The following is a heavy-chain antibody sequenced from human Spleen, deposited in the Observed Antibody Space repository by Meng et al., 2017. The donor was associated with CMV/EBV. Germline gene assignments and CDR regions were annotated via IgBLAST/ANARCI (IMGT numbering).Heavy chain of an antibody. D-gene: IGHD3-16*02. Sequence: CKASGYNFTSYGISWVRQAPGQGLEWMGWISAYNGNTNYAQKLQGRVTMTTDTSTSTAYMELRSLRSDDTAVYYCARDSPSLEGLGYWGQGTLVTVSS. CDR1: GYNFTSYG. CDR3: ARDSPSLEGLGY. V-gene: IGHV1-18*01. J-gene: IGHJ4*02. CDR2: ISAYNGNT.